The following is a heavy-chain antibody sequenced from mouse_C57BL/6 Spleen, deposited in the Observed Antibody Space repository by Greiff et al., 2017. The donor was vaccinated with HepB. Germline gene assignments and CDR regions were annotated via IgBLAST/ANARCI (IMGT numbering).Heavy chain of an antibody. CDR2: IYPRSGNT. V-gene: IGHV1-81*01. Sequence: VQLMESGAELARPGASVKLSCKASGYTFTSYGISWVKQSTGQGLEWIGEIYPRSGNTYYNEKFKGKATLTADKSSSTAYMELRSLTSEDSAVYFCARGGTVVATDYWGQGTTLTVSS. D-gene: IGHD1-1*01. CDR1: GYTFTSYG. J-gene: IGHJ2*01. CDR3: ARGGTVVATDY.